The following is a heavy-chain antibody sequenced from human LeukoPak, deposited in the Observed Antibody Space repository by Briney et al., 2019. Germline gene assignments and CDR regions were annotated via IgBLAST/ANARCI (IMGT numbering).Heavy chain of an antibody. V-gene: IGHV3-43*02. Sequence: GGSLRLSCVASGLNFDDSAMHWVRQAPGKGLEWVSLISADGGSTFSADSVKGRFSISRDNSKNSLYLQMNSLRSEDTAMYYCAKESGKFDYWGQGSLVAVSS. J-gene: IGHJ4*02. CDR2: ISADGGST. CDR3: AKESGKFDY. CDR1: GLNFDDSA.